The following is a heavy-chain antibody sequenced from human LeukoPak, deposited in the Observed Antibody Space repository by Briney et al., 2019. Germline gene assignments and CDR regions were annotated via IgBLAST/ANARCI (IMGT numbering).Heavy chain of an antibody. CDR2: ISDNGAYT. J-gene: IGHJ3*02. V-gene: IGHV3-23*01. Sequence: GGSLRLSCAASGLTFNNYAMSWVRQAPGKGLEWLSAISDNGAYTWYADSVRGHLSISRDNSKSMVYLQMNSLRAEDMGVYYCAKKVAGLSQVAFDMWGQGTMVTVSS. CDR1: GLTFNNYA. CDR3: AKKVAGLSQVAFDM. D-gene: IGHD2-15*01.